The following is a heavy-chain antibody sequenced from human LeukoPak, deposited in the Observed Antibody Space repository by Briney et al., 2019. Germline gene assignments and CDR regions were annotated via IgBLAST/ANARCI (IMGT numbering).Heavy chain of an antibody. CDR2: IYYSGST. V-gene: IGHV4-59*08. CDR1: GGSISSYY. Sequence: SETLSLTCTVPGGSISSYYWSWIRQPPGKGLEWIGYIYYSGSTNYNPSLKSRVTISVDTSKNQFSLKLSSVTAADTAVYYCAATAMVYYFDYWAQETLAPVPS. J-gene: IGHJ4*02. D-gene: IGHD5-18*01. CDR3: AATAMVYYFDY.